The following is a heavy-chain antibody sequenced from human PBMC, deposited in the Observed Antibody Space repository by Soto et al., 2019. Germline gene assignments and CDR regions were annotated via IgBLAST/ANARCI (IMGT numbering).Heavy chain of an antibody. CDR1: GYTFTIYD. D-gene: IGHD3-16*01. CDR2: MNPNSANT. Sequence: QVQLVQSGAEVKKPGASVKVSCKASGYTFTIYDINWVRQATGQGLEWRGWMNPNSANTGYAQKFQGRVTMTRTTSIRTAYLELSRLRSEDTAVYYCAREGVRGMDVWGQGTTVTVSS. CDR3: AREGVRGMDV. V-gene: IGHV1-8*01. J-gene: IGHJ6*02.